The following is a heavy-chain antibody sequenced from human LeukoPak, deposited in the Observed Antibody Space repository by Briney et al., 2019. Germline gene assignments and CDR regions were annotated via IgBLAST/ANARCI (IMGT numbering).Heavy chain of an antibody. CDR3: ARGGFYGDYGMDV. CDR1: GFTVSSNY. D-gene: IGHD4-17*01. J-gene: IGHJ6*02. V-gene: IGHV3-66*01. Sequence: GGSLRLSCAASGFTVSSNYMSWVRQAPGKGLEWVAVIYSGGSTYYTDSVKGRFTISRDTSKNTVYLQMNSLRAEDTAVYYCARGGFYGDYGMDVWGQGTTVTVSS. CDR2: IYSGGST.